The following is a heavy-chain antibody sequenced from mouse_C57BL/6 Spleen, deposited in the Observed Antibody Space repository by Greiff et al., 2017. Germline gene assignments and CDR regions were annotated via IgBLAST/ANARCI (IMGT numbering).Heavy chain of an antibody. D-gene: IGHD1-1*02. V-gene: IGHV1-26*01. CDR2: INPNNGGT. J-gene: IGHJ3*01. CDR1: GYTFTDYY. Sequence: EVQLQQSGPELVKPGASVKISCTASGYTFTDYYMNWVKQSHGKSLEWIGDINPNNGGTSYNQEFKGKATLTVDKSSSTAYMELRSLTSEDSAVYYCAHGPFAYWGQGTLVTVSA. CDR3: AHGPFAY.